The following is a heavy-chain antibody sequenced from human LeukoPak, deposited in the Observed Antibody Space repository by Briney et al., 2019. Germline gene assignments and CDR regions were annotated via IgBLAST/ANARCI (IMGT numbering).Heavy chain of an antibody. CDR2: IIGSGGTT. Sequence: GGSLRLSCAASGFSFSNYGMNWVRQAPGKGLEWVSGIIGSGGTTYTADSVKGRFTTSRDNAKNSLYPQMNSLRAEDTAVYYCARVGPIKSFDYWGQGTLVTVSS. CDR1: GFSFSNYG. V-gene: IGHV3-23*01. J-gene: IGHJ4*02. CDR3: ARVGPIKSFDY. D-gene: IGHD1-26*01.